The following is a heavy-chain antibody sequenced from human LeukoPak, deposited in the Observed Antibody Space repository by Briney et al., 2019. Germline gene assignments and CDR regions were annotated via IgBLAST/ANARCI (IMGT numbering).Heavy chain of an antibody. CDR2: IYYSGST. Sequence: SETLSLTCTVSGGSISSYYWSWIRQPPGKGLEWIGYIYYSGSTNYNPSLKSRVTISVDTSKNQFSLKLSPVTAADTAVYYCARDRAENWFDPWGQGTLVTVSS. D-gene: IGHD6-25*01. CDR1: GGSISSYY. CDR3: ARDRAENWFDP. V-gene: IGHV4-59*01. J-gene: IGHJ5*02.